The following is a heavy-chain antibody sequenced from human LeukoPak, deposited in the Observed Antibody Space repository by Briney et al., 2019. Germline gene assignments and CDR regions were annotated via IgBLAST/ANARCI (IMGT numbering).Heavy chain of an antibody. J-gene: IGHJ4*02. CDR1: GYTFTSYG. CDR2: ISAYNGNT. CDR3: ARSGIAAALEEFYFDY. D-gene: IGHD6-13*01. V-gene: IGHV1-18*04. Sequence: GASVKISCKASGYTFTSYGISWVRQAPGQGLEWMGWISAYNGNTNYAQKLQGRVTMTTDTSTSTAYMELRSLRSDDTAVYYCARSGIAAALEEFYFDYWGQGTLVTVSS.